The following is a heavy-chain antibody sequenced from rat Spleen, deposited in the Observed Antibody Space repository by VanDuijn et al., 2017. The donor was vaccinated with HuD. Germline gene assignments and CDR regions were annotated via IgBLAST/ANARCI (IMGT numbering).Heavy chain of an antibody. D-gene: IGHD1-11*01. CDR3: ARQDYGGFLFDY. CDR2: IFYDGSNT. J-gene: IGHJ2*01. Sequence: EVQLVESGGGLVQPGRSMKLSCAASGFTFSDYTMAWVRQAPKKGLEWVATIFYDGSNTYYRDSVKGRFTISRDNAKSTLYLQMDSLRSEDTATYYCARQDYGGFLFDYWGQGVMVTVSS. V-gene: IGHV5-7*01. CDR1: GFTFSDYT.